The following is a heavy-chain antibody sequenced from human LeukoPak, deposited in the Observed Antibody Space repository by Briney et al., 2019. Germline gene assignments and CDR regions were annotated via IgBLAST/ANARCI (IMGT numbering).Heavy chain of an antibody. CDR1: GYTFTDYY. V-gene: IGHV1-69-2*01. J-gene: IGHJ4*02. CDR2: VDPEDGET. D-gene: IGHD6-13*01. Sequence: GATVKISCKASGYTFTDYYMHWVQQAPGKGLERMGRVDPEDGETIYAEKFQGRVTITADTSTDTAYMELSSLRSEDTAVYYCATSRPGYSSSWYLGGYWGQGTLVTVSS. CDR3: ATSRPGYSSSWYLGGY.